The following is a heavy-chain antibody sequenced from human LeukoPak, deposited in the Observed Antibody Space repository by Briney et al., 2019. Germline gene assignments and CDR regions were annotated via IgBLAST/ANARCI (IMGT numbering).Heavy chain of an antibody. CDR3: AGDIYGSGYGYFDQ. CDR1: GVSMSTYF. CDR2: IHYTGET. D-gene: IGHD3-10*01. J-gene: IGHJ4*02. V-gene: IGHV4-59*01. Sequence: PSETLSLTCSVSGVSMSTYFWSWIRQPPGKGLEWLAFIHYTGETNYNPSLRSRLTISVDTSKNQFSLRLSSLTAADTAIYYCAGDIYGSGYGYFDQWGQGALVTVSS.